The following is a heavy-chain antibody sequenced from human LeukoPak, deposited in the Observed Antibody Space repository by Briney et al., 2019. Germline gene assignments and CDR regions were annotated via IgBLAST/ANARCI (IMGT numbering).Heavy chain of an antibody. CDR3: ARGGLNALEAFDI. J-gene: IGHJ3*02. D-gene: IGHD1-1*01. Sequence: GGSLRLSCAASGFSFSSYWMHWVRQAPGKGLVWVSLINGDGSSTRYADSVKGRFTISRDNAKNTLYLQMNSRRDEDTAVYYCARGGLNALEAFDIWGQGTLVTVCS. CDR2: INGDGSST. V-gene: IGHV3-74*01. CDR1: GFSFSSYW.